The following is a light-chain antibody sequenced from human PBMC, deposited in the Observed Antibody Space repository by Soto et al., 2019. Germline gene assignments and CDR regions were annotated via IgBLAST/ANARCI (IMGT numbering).Light chain of an antibody. J-gene: IGKJ5*01. Sequence: EVVLTQSPVTLSLSPGERATLSCRASQSFRGLLAWYQQKPGQAPRRLIYDAYNRATGIPPRFSGSGSGTDFTLTISSLEPEDSAVYYCQQRHMWPITFGQGTRLEIK. CDR2: DAY. CDR1: QSFRGL. CDR3: QQRHMWPIT. V-gene: IGKV3-11*01.